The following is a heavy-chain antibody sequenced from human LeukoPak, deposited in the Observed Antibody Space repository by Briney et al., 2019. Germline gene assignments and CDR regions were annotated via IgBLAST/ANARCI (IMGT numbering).Heavy chain of an antibody. Sequence: PSETLSLSCTVSGDSISRYYWSCIRQPPGKGLEWIGYIYYSGSTNYNPSLKSRVTISVDTSKNQFSLKLSSVTAADTAVYYCARRYCSGGSCSSFDYWGQGTLVTVSS. CDR3: ARRYCSGGSCSSFDY. V-gene: IGHV4-59*01. D-gene: IGHD2-15*01. CDR2: IYYSGST. J-gene: IGHJ4*02. CDR1: GDSISRYY.